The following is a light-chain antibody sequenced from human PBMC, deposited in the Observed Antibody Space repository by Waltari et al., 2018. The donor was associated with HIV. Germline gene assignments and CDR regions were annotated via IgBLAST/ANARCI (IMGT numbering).Light chain of an antibody. J-gene: IGKJ4*01. CDR2: AAP. V-gene: IGKV1-12*01. CDR3: QQASSLPLT. CDR1: QSIGLW. Sequence: DIQMTQSPSSVSASVGDRVTITCRASQSIGLWLVWYQQTPGKAPKLLIYAAPTLHTGVPSRFSGSGSGTSATLTICSLQPEDFATYYCQQASSLPLTFGEGTKVEIK.